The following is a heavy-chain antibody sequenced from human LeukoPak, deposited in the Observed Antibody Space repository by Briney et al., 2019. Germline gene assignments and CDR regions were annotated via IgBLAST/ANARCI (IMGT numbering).Heavy chain of an antibody. D-gene: IGHD1-26*01. V-gene: IGHV4-34*01. CDR3: ARVGTTTSRYYSYRMDV. J-gene: IGHJ6*04. CDR1: GGSFSGYY. CDR2: TTHSGST. Sequence: SETLSLTCAVYGGSFSGYYWSWIRQPPGKGLEWIGETTHSGSTNYNPSLKRRVTISVDTSQNQFSLKLSSVTAADTAVYYCARVGTTTSRYYSYRMDVWGKGTTVTVSS.